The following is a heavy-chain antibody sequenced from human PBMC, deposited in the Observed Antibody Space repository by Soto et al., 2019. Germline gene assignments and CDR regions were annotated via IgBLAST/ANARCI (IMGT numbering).Heavy chain of an antibody. D-gene: IGHD2-15*01. V-gene: IGHV1-3*01. CDR3: ARETETAPLQKLLNYGMDV. CDR1: GYTFTSYA. J-gene: IGHJ6*02. CDR2: INAGNGNT. Sequence: ASVKVSCKASGYTFTSYAMHWVRQAPGQRLEWMGWINAGNGNTNYAQKLQGRVTMTTDTSTSTAYMELRSMRSDETAVYYRARETETAPLQKLLNYGMDVWGQGKTLTVSS.